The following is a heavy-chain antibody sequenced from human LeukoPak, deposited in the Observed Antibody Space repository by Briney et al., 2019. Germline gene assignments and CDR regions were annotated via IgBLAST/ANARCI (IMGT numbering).Heavy chain of an antibody. CDR2: MNPNSGNT. Sequence: ASVKVSCKASGYTFTSYGISWVRQATGQGLEWMGWMNPNSGNTGYAQKFQGRVTITRNTSISTAYMELSSLRSEDTAVYYCARSTPSTVTYAFDIWGQGTMVTVSS. V-gene: IGHV1-8*03. CDR3: ARSTPSTVTYAFDI. CDR1: GYTFTSYG. D-gene: IGHD4-17*01. J-gene: IGHJ3*02.